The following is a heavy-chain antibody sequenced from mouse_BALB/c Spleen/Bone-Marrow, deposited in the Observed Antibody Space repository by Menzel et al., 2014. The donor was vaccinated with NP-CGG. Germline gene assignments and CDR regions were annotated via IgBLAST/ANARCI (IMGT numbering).Heavy chain of an antibody. CDR3: TRGGVDFDY. CDR1: GYSITSDYD. D-gene: IGHD1-1*01. V-gene: IGHV3-2*02. Sequence: VQLKESGPGLVKPSQSLSLTCTVTGYSITSDYDWNRIRQFPGNKLEWMGYISYSDSTSYNPSLKSRISITRDTSKNQFFLHLNSVTTEDTATYYCTRGGVDFDYWGQGTTLTVSS. CDR2: ISYSDST. J-gene: IGHJ2*01.